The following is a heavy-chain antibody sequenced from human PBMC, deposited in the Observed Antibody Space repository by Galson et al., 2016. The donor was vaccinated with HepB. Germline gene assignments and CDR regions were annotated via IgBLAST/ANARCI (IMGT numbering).Heavy chain of an antibody. J-gene: IGHJ4*02. Sequence: SVKVSCKASGYTLTDYGINWVRQAPGQRPEWMGWITTNSGSPTYAQAFTGRFVFSLDTSVSTAYLQISGLEAGDTAVYYCARRRCPGGFYLRPAGGCFSDFWGQGTLVTVSS. CDR3: ARRRCPGGFYLRPAGGCFSDF. D-gene: IGHD2-21*01. CDR1: GYTLTDYG. CDR2: ITTNSGSP. V-gene: IGHV7-4-1*02.